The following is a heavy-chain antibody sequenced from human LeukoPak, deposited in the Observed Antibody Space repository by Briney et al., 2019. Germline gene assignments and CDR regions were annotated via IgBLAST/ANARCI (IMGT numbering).Heavy chain of an antibody. V-gene: IGHV4-61*02. Sequence: SETLSLTCTVSGGSISGDNYYWSWTRQPAGEGLEWIGRISTSGSTSYNPSLKSRVTISLDTSKNQFSLKVSSVTAADTAVYYCARVPDSSGYYPLDYWGQGTLVTVSS. J-gene: IGHJ4*02. CDR2: ISTSGST. D-gene: IGHD3-22*01. CDR3: ARVPDSSGYYPLDY. CDR1: GGSISGDNYY.